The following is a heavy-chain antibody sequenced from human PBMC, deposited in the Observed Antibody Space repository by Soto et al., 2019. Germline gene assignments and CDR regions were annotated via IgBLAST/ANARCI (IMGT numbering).Heavy chain of an antibody. J-gene: IGHJ6*02. Sequence: SETLSLTCTVSGGSISSSNYYWAWIRQTPGKGLEWIGYIYYSGSTYYNPSLKSRVTISVDTSKNQFSLKLSSVTAADTAVYYCARVQQLDPRDYYYYGMDVWGQGTTVTVSS. D-gene: IGHD6-6*01. CDR2: IYYSGST. V-gene: IGHV4-39*07. CDR1: GGSISSSNYY. CDR3: ARVQQLDPRDYYYYGMDV.